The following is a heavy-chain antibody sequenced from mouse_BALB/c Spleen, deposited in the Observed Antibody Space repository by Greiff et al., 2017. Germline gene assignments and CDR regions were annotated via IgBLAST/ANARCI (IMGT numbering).Heavy chain of an antibody. Sequence: EVKLVESGGGLVQPGGSRKLSCAASGFTFSSFGMHWVRQAPEKGLEWVAYISSGSSTIYYADTVKGRFTISRDNPKNTLFLQMTSLRSEDTAMYYCARSWPLRDWYFDVWGAGTTVTVSS. V-gene: IGHV5-17*02. CDR3: ARSWPLRDWYFDV. CDR2: ISSGSSTI. D-gene: IGHD1-3*01. CDR1: GFTFSSFG. J-gene: IGHJ1*01.